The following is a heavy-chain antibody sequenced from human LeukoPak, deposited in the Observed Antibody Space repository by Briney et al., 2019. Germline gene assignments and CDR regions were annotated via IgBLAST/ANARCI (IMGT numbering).Heavy chain of an antibody. CDR3: ASADYYDSSGHYFDS. D-gene: IGHD3-22*01. CDR2: IYPGDSDT. CDR1: EFSITSNW. J-gene: IGHJ4*02. V-gene: IGHV5-51*01. Sequence: GESLKISCKGSEFSITSNWIAWVRQMPGKGLEWMGIIYPGDSDTRYGPSFQGHVTISADKSISTAYLQWTSLQASDTAIYYCASADYYDSSGHYFDSWGQGTLVTVSS.